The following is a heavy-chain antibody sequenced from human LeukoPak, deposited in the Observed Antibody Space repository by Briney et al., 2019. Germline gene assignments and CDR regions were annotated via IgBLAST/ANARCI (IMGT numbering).Heavy chain of an antibody. V-gene: IGHV1-69*05. D-gene: IGHD6-19*01. CDR1: GGTFSSYA. CDR2: IIPIFGTA. CDR3: ARETVAGLVPFDY. Sequence: ASVKVSCKASGGTFSSYAISWVRQAPGQGLEWMGGIIPIFGTANYAQKFQGRVTMTRDTSTSTVYMELSSLRSEDTAVYYCARETVAGLVPFDYWGQGTLVTVSS. J-gene: IGHJ4*02.